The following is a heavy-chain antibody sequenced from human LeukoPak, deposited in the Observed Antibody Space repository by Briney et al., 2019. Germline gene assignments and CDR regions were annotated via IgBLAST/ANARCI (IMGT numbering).Heavy chain of an antibody. Sequence: GGSLRLSCAASGVTFSIYGMLWIRQPPGRGRAWVAYIPYSGGIRKYADSVKGRFTISRDNSKNTLLLQMNTLKTEDTAVYYCAKKRPGDGDIFDYWGQGTLLTVSS. CDR3: AKKRPGDGDIFDY. J-gene: IGHJ4*02. V-gene: IGHV3-30*02. D-gene: IGHD2-21*02. CDR2: IPYSGGIR. CDR1: GVTFSIYG.